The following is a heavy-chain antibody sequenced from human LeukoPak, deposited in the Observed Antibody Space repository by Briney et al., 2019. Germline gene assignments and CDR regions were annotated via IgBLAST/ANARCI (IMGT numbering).Heavy chain of an antibody. CDR2: IIPIFGTA. D-gene: IGHD6-13*01. CDR3: ARSDSSSWYYFDY. J-gene: IGHJ4*02. Sequence: SVKVSCKASGYTFSSYSITWVRQAPGQGLEWMGGIIPIFGTANYAQKFQGRVTITTDESTSTAYMELSSLRSEDTAVYYCARSDSSSWYYFDYWGQGTLVTVSS. V-gene: IGHV1-69*05. CDR1: GYTFSSYS.